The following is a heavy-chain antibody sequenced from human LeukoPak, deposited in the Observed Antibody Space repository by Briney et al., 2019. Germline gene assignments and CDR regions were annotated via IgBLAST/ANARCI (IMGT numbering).Heavy chain of an antibody. D-gene: IGHD3-10*01. CDR3: ARRPKVLLWFGELLLPGYMDV. CDR1: GYTFTSYG. J-gene: IGHJ6*03. CDR2: MNPNSGNT. Sequence: ASVKVSCKASGYTFTSYGISWVRQATGQGLEGMGWMNPNSGNTGYAQKFQGRVTITRNTSISTAYMELSSLRSEDTAVYYCARRPKVLLWFGELLLPGYMDVWGKGTTVTVSS. V-gene: IGHV1-8*03.